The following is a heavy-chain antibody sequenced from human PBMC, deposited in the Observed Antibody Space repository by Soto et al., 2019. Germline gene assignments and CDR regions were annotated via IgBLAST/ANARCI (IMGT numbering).Heavy chain of an antibody. CDR3: ARATMVRGVWSPGYYYGMDV. J-gene: IGHJ6*02. Sequence: SETRSGTCAVFGGSSSSGVYSWIWIRQPPGKVLEWIGYIYHSGSTYYNPSLKSRVTISVDRSKNQFSLKLSSVTAADTAVYYCARATMVRGVWSPGYYYGMDVWGQGTTVTVSS. CDR2: IYHSGST. CDR1: GGSSSSGVYS. V-gene: IGHV4-30-2*01. D-gene: IGHD3-10*01.